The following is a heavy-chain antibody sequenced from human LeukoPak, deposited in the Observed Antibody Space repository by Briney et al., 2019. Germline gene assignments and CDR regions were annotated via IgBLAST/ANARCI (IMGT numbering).Heavy chain of an antibody. Sequence: KASETLSLTCAVDGGSLSGYYWSWIRQTPGKGLEWIGEIRRSGNANYNPSLKSRVTLSIDTSKNHFSLNLTSVTAADTAMYYCARRPMPTTMTSLFDYWGPGAQVTVSS. J-gene: IGHJ4*02. CDR1: GGSLSGYY. V-gene: IGHV4-34*01. D-gene: IGHD4-17*01. CDR2: IRRSGNA. CDR3: ARRPMPTTMTSLFDY.